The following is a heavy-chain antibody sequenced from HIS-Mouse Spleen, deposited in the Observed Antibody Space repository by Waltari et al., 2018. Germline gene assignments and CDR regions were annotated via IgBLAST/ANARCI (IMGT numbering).Heavy chain of an antibody. J-gene: IGHJ5*02. Sequence: QVQLQESGPGLVKPSQTLSLPCTVPGGPIRRGGYYWSWIRQHPGKGLEWIGYIYYSGSTYYNPSLKSRVTISVDTSKNQFSLKLSSVTAADTAVYYCARSPYYDFWSGYSDNWFDPWGQGTLVTVSS. CDR3: ARSPYYDFWSGYSDNWFDP. D-gene: IGHD3-3*01. CDR1: GGPIRRGGYY. CDR2: IYYSGST. V-gene: IGHV4-31*03.